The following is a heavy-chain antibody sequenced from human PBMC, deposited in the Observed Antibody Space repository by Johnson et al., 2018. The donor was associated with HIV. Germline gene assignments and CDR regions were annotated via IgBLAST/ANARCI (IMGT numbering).Heavy chain of an antibody. CDR3: ARGTTGQYHYDAFDI. Sequence: VQLVESGGGLIQHGGSLRLSCAASGFTFSSYWMHWVRQAPGKGLVWVSHINTDGSSTSYADSVKGRFTVSRYNAKNTLFVQMNSLRAEDTAVYYCARGTTGQYHYDAFDIWGQGTLVTVSS. V-gene: IGHV3-74*02. CDR2: INTDGSST. J-gene: IGHJ3*02. CDR1: GFTFSSYW. D-gene: IGHD1-14*01.